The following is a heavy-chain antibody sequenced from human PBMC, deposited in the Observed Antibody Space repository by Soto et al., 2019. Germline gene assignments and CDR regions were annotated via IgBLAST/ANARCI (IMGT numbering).Heavy chain of an antibody. Sequence: PWGSLSLSCAVSGVTFNDYSVNWVRQAPGKGLEWVWYVGYGSNPTEYYADSVKGRFTISRDTAKNSLFRQMDSLRDEDTAVYYCARDHKWAFDYWGQGTPVTVSS. D-gene: IGHD1-26*01. J-gene: IGHJ4*02. V-gene: IGHV3-48*02. CDR3: ARDHKWAFDY. CDR2: VGYGSNPTE. CDR1: GVTFNDYS.